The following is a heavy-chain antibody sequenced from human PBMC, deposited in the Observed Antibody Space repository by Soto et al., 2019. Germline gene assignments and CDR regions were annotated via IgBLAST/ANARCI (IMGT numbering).Heavy chain of an antibody. CDR2: TYHRGST. CDR3: ARIGGYHGPLDY. J-gene: IGHJ4*02. V-gene: IGHV4-59*01. D-gene: IGHD6-25*01. CDR1: GVSISSYF. Sequence: SETLSLTCSVSGVSISSYFWSWIRQAPGGGLEWIGYTYHRGSTNYSPSLKSRVAISLDTSENQFSLKVNSVTAADTAVYYCARIGGYHGPLDYWGQGTPVTVSS.